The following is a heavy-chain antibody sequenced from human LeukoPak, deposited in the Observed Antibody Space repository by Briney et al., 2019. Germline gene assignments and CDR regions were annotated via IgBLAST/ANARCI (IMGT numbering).Heavy chain of an antibody. J-gene: IGHJ3*02. CDR1: GDSINNYY. CDR2: IYYSGST. Sequence: PSETLSLTCTVSGDSINNYYWSWIRQPPGKGLEWIGYIYYSGSTSYSPSPKRRVTISVDTSKNQFSLKLNSVTAADTAVYYCARYRNEALFAFDIWGQGTMVTVSS. V-gene: IGHV4-59*01. CDR3: ARYRNEALFAFDI. D-gene: IGHD1-14*01.